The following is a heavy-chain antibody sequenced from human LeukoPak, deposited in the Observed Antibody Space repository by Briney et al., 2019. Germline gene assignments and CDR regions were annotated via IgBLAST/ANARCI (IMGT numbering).Heavy chain of an antibody. V-gene: IGHV3-48*03. CDR2: IDSSASVI. CDR1: GFTFSTYE. D-gene: IGHD3-10*01. J-gene: IGHJ3*02. CDR3: AREITVTPHAFDI. Sequence: GGSLRLSCAASGFTFSTYEMSWVRQAPGKGLEWVAYIDSSASVIKYADSLQGRFTVSRDNAKKSLYLQLNSLRAEDTVIYYCAREITVTPHAFDIWGQKTRVTVSS.